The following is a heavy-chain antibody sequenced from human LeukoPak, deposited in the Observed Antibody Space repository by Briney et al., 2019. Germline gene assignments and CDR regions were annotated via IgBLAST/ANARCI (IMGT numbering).Heavy chain of an antibody. D-gene: IGHD2-2*01. CDR2: MNPNSGNT. J-gene: IGHJ4*02. CDR3: ARDYCSSTSCLFGY. V-gene: IGHV1-8*01. Sequence: ASVKVSCKASGYTFTSYDINWVRQATGQGLEWMGWMNPNSGNTGYAQKFQGRVTMTRNTSISTAYMELSRLRSDDTAVYYCARDYCSSTSCLFGYWGQGTLVTVSS. CDR1: GYTFTSYD.